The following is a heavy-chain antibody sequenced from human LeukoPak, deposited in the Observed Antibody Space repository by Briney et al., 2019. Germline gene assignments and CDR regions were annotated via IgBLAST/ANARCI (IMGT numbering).Heavy chain of an antibody. CDR3: ASSEVGATIAYFDY. V-gene: IGHV4-39*01. D-gene: IGHD1-26*01. CDR1: GGSISSSSYY. Sequence: SETLSLTCTVSGGSISSSSYYWGWIRQPPGKGLEWIGSIYYSGSTYYNPSLKSRVTISVDTSKNQFSLKLSSVTAADTAVYYCASSEVGATIAYFDYWGQGTLVTVSS. J-gene: IGHJ4*02. CDR2: IYYSGST.